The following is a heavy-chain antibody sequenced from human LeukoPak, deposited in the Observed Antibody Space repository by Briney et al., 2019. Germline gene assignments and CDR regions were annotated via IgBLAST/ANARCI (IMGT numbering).Heavy chain of an antibody. V-gene: IGHV5-51*01. D-gene: IGHD1-1*01. J-gene: IGHJ4*02. CDR2: IYPGNSDT. CDR3: ARAGHSWNWDY. CDR1: GYSFATYW. Sequence: GESLKISCKGSGYSFATYWIGWVRQMPGKGLEWMGIIYPGNSDTTYSPSFQGQVSISADKSISTAYLQWSSLKASDTAMYYCARAGHSWNWDYWGQGTLVTVSS.